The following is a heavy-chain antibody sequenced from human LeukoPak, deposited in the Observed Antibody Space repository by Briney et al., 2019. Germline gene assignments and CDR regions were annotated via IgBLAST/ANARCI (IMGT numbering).Heavy chain of an antibody. CDR1: GFTFSSYA. D-gene: IGHD3-10*01. Sequence: GGSLRLSCTASGFTFSSYAMNWVRQAPGKGLEWVSSISTSPSSMYYADSVKGRFTISRDNAKNSLYLQMNSLRDEDTAVYYCAKDNVPGYYFDYWGQGTLVTVSS. CDR3: AKDNVPGYYFDY. V-gene: IGHV3-21*06. CDR2: ISTSPSSM. J-gene: IGHJ4*02.